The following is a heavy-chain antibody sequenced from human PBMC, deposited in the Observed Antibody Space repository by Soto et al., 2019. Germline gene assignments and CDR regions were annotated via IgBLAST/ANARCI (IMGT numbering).Heavy chain of an antibody. D-gene: IGHD1-26*01. Sequence: QVQLVQSGAEVRKPGASVKVSCKASGYTFTDYYMHWVRQAPGQGLEWMGWINPKTGGTNYVQKLQGRGTMTRDTSITTAYMELSRLRSDDTAVYYCARDVVGSDYFDSWGQGTLVTVSS. CDR3: ARDVVGSDYFDS. V-gene: IGHV1-2*02. CDR2: INPKTGGT. CDR1: GYTFTDYY. J-gene: IGHJ4*02.